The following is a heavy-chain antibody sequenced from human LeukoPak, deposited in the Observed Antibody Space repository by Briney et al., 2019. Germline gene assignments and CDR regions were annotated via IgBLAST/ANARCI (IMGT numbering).Heavy chain of an antibody. CDR2: IIPIFGTA. D-gene: IGHD6-19*01. Sequence: ASVEVSCKASGGTFSSYAISWVRQAPGQGLEWMGGIIPIFGTANYAQKFQGRVTITADESTSTAYMELSSLRSEDTAVYYCARGGSSGWFRYFDYWGQGTLVTVSS. V-gene: IGHV1-69*13. CDR3: ARGGSSGWFRYFDY. CDR1: GGTFSSYA. J-gene: IGHJ4*02.